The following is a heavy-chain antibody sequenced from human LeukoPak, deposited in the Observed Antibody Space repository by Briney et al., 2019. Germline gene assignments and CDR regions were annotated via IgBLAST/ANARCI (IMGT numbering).Heavy chain of an antibody. D-gene: IGHD2-21*02. CDR1: GFTFSNYA. Sequence: GGSLRLSCAASGFTFSNYAMSWVRQAPGKGLEWVSAISGSGGSTYYADSVKGRFTISRDNSKNTLYLQMNSLRAEDTAVYYCASSPTYCGGDCSPRWGQGTLVTVSS. CDR3: ASSPTYCGGDCSPR. CDR2: ISGSGGST. J-gene: IGHJ4*02. V-gene: IGHV3-23*01.